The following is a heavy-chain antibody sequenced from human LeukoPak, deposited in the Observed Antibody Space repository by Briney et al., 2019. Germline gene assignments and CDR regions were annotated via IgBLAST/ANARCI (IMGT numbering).Heavy chain of an antibody. V-gene: IGHV5-51*01. CDR2: IYPGDSDT. D-gene: IGHD3-10*01. CDR3: AKQRPYYSGAGSYRAFDF. Sequence: GESLKISCKASGYTFTGDWIGWVRQMPGKGLEWMGVIYPGDSDTRYNPSLQGQVRISVDKSISTAYLQWNSLKVSDTAMYYCAKQRPYYSGAGSYRAFDFWGQGTMVTVSS. CDR1: GYTFTGDW. J-gene: IGHJ3*01.